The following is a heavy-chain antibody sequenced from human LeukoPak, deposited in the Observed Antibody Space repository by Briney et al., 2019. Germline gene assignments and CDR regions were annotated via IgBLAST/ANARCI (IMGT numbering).Heavy chain of an antibody. CDR3: ARDVSVLGGWPNNNWFDP. D-gene: IGHD2-15*01. CDR2: LYYSGST. V-gene: IGHV4-61*08. Sequence: SETLSLTCAVSGGSISSDGYSWSWIRQPPGKGLEWIGYLYYSGSTNYNPSLKSRVTISVDTSKNQFSLKLSSVTAADTAVYYCARDVSVLGGWPNNNWFDPWGQGTLVTVSS. CDR1: GGSISSDGYS. J-gene: IGHJ5*02.